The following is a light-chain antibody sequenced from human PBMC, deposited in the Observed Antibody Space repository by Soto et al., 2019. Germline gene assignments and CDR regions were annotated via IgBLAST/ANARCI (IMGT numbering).Light chain of an antibody. CDR3: AAWDDSLNVSYV. J-gene: IGLJ1*01. CDR1: SSNIGSNT. CDR2: SNN. Sequence: QSVLTQPPSASGAPGQRVTISCSGSSSNIGSNTANWYQQLPGTAPKLLIYSNNQRPSGVPDRFSGSKSGTSASLAISGLQSEDEADYYCAAWDDSLNVSYVFGTGTKLTVL. V-gene: IGLV1-44*01.